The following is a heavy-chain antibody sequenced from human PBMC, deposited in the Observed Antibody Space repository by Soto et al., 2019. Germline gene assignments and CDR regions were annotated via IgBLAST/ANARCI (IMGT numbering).Heavy chain of an antibody. CDR2: ISYDGSNK. CDR1: GFTFSSYA. D-gene: IGHD3-10*01. CDR3: ARDDPRESHFDY. V-gene: IGHV3-30-3*01. J-gene: IGHJ4*02. Sequence: QVQLVESGGGVVQPGRSLRLSCAASGFTFSSYAMHWVRQAPGKGLEWVAVISYDGSNKYYADSVKGRFTISRDNSKNPLYLQMNSLRAEDTAVYYCARDDPRESHFDYWGQGTLVTVSS.